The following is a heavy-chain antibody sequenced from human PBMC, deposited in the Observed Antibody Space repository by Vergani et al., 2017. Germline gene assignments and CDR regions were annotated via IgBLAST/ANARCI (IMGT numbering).Heavy chain of an antibody. V-gene: IGHV4-59*01. CDR1: GGSISSYY. CDR2: IYYSGST. Sequence: QVQLQESGPGLVKPSETLSLTCTVSGGSISSYYWSWIRQPPGKGLEWIGYIYYSGSTNYNPSLKSRVTISVDTSKNQFSLKLSSVTAADTDVYYCARTVLIAAAGKFDYWGQGTLVTVSS. J-gene: IGHJ4*02. CDR3: ARTVLIAAAGKFDY. D-gene: IGHD6-13*01.